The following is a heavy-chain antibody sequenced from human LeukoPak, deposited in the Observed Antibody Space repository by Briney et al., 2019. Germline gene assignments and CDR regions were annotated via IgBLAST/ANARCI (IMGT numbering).Heavy chain of an antibody. Sequence: TGGSLRLSCAASGFTFSSYEMNWVRQAPGKGLEWVSYVTSSSSTIYYADSVRGRFTTSRDSAKNSLYLQMSSLRAEDTAVYYCLVLYMDVWGKGTTVTVSS. J-gene: IGHJ6*03. CDR3: LVLYMDV. CDR1: GFTFSSYE. V-gene: IGHV3-48*01. CDR2: VTSSSSTI.